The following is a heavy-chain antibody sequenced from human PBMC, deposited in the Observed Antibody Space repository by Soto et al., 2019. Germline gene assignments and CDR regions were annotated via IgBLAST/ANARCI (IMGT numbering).Heavy chain of an antibody. CDR3: ATQGMDYYDSSGHYSAPYYLDY. D-gene: IGHD3-22*01. CDR2: IYCSGNN. Sequence: QLQLQESGPGLVKPSETLSLTCTVSGGSISSSSYYWGWIRPPPGMGLEWIGSIYCSGNNYHNPSLKSRTTISADTSKTQFSLKLTSVTAADTAVYYCATQGMDYYDSSGHYSAPYYLDYWGQGTLVIVSS. V-gene: IGHV4-39*01. J-gene: IGHJ4*02. CDR1: GGSISSSSYY.